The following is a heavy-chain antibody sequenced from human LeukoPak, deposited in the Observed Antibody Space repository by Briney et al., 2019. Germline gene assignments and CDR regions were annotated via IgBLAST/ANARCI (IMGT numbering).Heavy chain of an antibody. CDR2: IKSKTDGGTT. CDR1: GFTFSSYS. J-gene: IGHJ4*02. CDR3: TTVRNRAPPDY. Sequence: PGGSLRLSCAASGFTFSSYSMNWVRQAPGKGLEWVGRIKSKTDGGTTDYAAPVKGRFTISRDDSKNTLYLQMNSLKTEDTAVYYCTTVRNRAPPDYWGQGTLVTVSS. V-gene: IGHV3-15*01.